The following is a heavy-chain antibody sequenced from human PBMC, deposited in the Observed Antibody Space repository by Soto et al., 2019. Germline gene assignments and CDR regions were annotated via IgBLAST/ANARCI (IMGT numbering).Heavy chain of an antibody. Sequence: QVQLVQSGAEVKKPGSSVKVSCKASGGTFSSYTISWVRQAPGQGLEWMGRIIPILGIANYAQKFQGRVTITADKSTSTAYMELSSLRSEDTAVYYCDLAAMASSGMDVWGQGTTVTVSS. CDR2: IIPILGIA. D-gene: IGHD5-18*01. J-gene: IGHJ6*02. CDR1: GGTFSSYT. V-gene: IGHV1-69*02. CDR3: DLAAMASSGMDV.